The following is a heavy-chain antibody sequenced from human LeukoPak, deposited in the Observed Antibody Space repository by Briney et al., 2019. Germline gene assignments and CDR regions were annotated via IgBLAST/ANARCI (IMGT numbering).Heavy chain of an antibody. V-gene: IGHV3-30*18. J-gene: IGHJ4*02. CDR2: FSYDGKTT. CDR3: AKPYDSGTFPPGY. D-gene: IGHD3-10*01. CDR1: GFTFNTYA. Sequence: GGSLRLSCVASGFTFNTYAIHWVHQAPGKGLEWVAAFSYDGKTTKYADSVKGRFTISRDNSKNTLYLQMNSLRAEDTAVYYCAKPYDSGTFPPGYWGQGTLVTVSS.